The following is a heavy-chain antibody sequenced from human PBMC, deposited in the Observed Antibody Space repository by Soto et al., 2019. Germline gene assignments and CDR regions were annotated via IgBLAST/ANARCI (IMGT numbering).Heavy chain of an antibody. D-gene: IGHD3-3*01. J-gene: IGHJ6*02. CDR2: ISYDGSNK. CDR1: GFTFSSYA. V-gene: IGHV3-30-3*01. CDR3: ARETDYDFWSGYLYYYYGMDV. Sequence: PGGSLRLSCAASGFTFSSYAMHWVRQAPGKGLEWVAVISYDGSNKYYADSVKGRFTISRDNSKNTLYLQMNSLRAEDTAVYYCARETDYDFWSGYLYYYYGMDVWGQGTTVTVSS.